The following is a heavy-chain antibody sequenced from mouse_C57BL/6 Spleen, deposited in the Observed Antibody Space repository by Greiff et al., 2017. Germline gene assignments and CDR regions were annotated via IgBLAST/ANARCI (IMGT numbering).Heavy chain of an antibody. Sequence: QVQLQQSGPELVKPGASVKISCKASGYAFSSSWMNWVKQRPGKGLEWIGRIYPGDGDTNYNGKFKGKATLTADKSSSTAYMQLSSLTSEDSAVYFCARNMDEGMDYWGQGTSVTVSS. J-gene: IGHJ4*01. CDR2: IYPGDGDT. CDR1: GYAFSSSW. V-gene: IGHV1-82*01. CDR3: ARNMDEGMDY.